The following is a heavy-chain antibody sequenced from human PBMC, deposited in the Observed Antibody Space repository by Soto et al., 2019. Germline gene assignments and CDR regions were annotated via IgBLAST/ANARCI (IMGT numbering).Heavy chain of an antibody. Sequence: QLQLQESGPGLVKPSETLSLTCTVSGGSISGDYWGWIRQPPGKGLEWIATIYYSGRTFYHPSLESRVTIYVDTSRDQFSLKLTSVTAADTAVYYCARLPRTTTSGSGTDFWGQGTLVTVSS. CDR1: GGSISGDY. V-gene: IGHV4-39*01. CDR2: IYYSGRT. CDR3: ARLPRTTTSGSGTDF. J-gene: IGHJ4*02. D-gene: IGHD3-10*01.